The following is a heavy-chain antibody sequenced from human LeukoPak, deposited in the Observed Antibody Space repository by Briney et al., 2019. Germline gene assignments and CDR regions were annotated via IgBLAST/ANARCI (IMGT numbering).Heavy chain of an antibody. Sequence: GGSLRLSCAASGFTFSSYEMNWVRQAPGKGLEWVSHISSSGSTIYCADSVKGRFTISRDNAKNSLYLQMNSLRAEDTAVYYCATERAIILFGAFDIWGQGTMVTVSS. CDR2: ISSSGSTI. J-gene: IGHJ3*02. CDR3: ATERAIILFGAFDI. D-gene: IGHD3-3*01. CDR1: GFTFSSYE. V-gene: IGHV3-48*03.